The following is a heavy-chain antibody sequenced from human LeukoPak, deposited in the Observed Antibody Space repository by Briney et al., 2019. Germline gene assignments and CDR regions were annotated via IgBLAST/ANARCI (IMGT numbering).Heavy chain of an antibody. Sequence: PSETLSLTCTVSGGSLSNYYWSWIRHPAGKGLEWIGRIYPSGSTNYNPSLESRVTMSVDTSKNQFSLKLSSVTAADTAVYYCARDRRGYVGYEGDPLDIWGQGTMVTVSS. CDR1: GGSLSNYY. V-gene: IGHV4-4*07. D-gene: IGHD5-12*01. CDR3: ARDRRGYVGYEGDPLDI. J-gene: IGHJ3*02. CDR2: IYPSGST.